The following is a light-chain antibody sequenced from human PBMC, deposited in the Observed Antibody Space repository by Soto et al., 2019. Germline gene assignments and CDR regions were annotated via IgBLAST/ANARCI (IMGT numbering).Light chain of an antibody. CDR2: EVS. CDR1: SSDVGTYNY. Sequence: QSVLTQPASVSGSPGQSITISCTGTSSDVGTYNYVSWYQQHPGKAPKLIIYEVSNRPSGVSNRFSGSKSGNTASLTLSGLQAEDEADYSCSSYISSSTYVFGSGTKLTVL. V-gene: IGLV2-14*01. CDR3: SSYISSSTYV. J-gene: IGLJ1*01.